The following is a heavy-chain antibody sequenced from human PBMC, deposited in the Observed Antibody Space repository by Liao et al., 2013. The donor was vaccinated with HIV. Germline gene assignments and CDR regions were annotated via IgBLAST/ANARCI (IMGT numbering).Heavy chain of an antibody. CDR1: GGSITTSPYY. CDR2: FYYSGST. V-gene: IGHV4-39*07. CDR3: ARIGGGGYPYYYYYYMDV. J-gene: IGHJ6*03. D-gene: IGHD3-22*01. Sequence: QMQLQESGPGLVKPSETLSLTCTVSGGSITTSPYYWGWIRQPPGKGLEWIGSFYYSGSTYYNPSLKSRVTISVDTSKNQFSLKLTSVTAADTAVYYCARIGGGGYPYYYYYYMDVWGKGTTVTVSS.